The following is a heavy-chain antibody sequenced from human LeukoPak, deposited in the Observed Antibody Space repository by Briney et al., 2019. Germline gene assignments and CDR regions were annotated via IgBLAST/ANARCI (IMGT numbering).Heavy chain of an antibody. CDR1: GGSISSGDYY. V-gene: IGHV4-30-4*01. CDR3: ARVEFPYCNGGSCHHDAFDI. CDR2: IYYSGST. J-gene: IGHJ3*02. D-gene: IGHD2-15*01. Sequence: PSETLSLTCTVSGGSISSGDYYWSWIRQPPGKGLEWIGYIYYSGSTYYNPSLKSRVTISVDTSKNQFSLKLSSVTAADTAVYYCARVEFPYCNGGSCHHDAFDIWGQGTMVTVSS.